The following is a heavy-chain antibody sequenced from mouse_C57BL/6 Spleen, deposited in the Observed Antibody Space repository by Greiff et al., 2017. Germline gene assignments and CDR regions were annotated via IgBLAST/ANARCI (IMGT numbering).Heavy chain of an antibody. Sequence: VQLKESGGGLVQPKGSLKLSCAASGFSFNTYAMTWVRQAPGKGVEWVARIRSKSNNYETYYADSVKDRFTISRDDSESMLYLQMNNFETEDTAMDYCVGHYAMDYWGQGTSVTVSS. V-gene: IGHV10-1*01. J-gene: IGHJ4*01. CDR2: IRSKSNNYET. CDR3: VGHYAMDY. CDR1: GFSFNTYA.